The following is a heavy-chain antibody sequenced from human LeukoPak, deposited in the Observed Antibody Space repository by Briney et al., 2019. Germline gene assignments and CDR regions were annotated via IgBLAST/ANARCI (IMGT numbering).Heavy chain of an antibody. J-gene: IGHJ4*02. CDR1: GDSISNGVKY. CDR3: ARDQVECTGGTCQSRVGFDF. D-gene: IGHD2-8*02. V-gene: IGHV4-31*03. CDR2: IYHSGRS. Sequence: SETLSLTCTVSGDSISNGVKYWSWIRQHPGRGLEWIVYIYHSGRSYYSPSLKSRITMSVDTSKNQFSLNLSSVTAADTAVYYCARDQVECTGGTCQSRVGFDFWGQGTLVTVSS.